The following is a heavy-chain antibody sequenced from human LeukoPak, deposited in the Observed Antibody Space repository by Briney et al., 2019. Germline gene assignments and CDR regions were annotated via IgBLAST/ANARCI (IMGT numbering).Heavy chain of an antibody. CDR2: IFYSGST. CDR3: ARDHSSSSEDY. D-gene: IGHD6-13*01. V-gene: IGHV4-59*12. CDR1: GGSISSYC. Sequence: PSETLSLTCTVSGGSISSYCWSWIRQPPGKGLEWIGYIFYSGSTNYNPSLKSRVTISVGTSKNQFSLKLNSVTAADTAVYYCARDHSSSSEDYWGQGTLVTVSS. J-gene: IGHJ4*02.